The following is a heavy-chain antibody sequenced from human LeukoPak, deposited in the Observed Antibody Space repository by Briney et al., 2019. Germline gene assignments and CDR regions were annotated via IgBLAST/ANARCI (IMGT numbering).Heavy chain of an antibody. V-gene: IGHV3-53*01. Sequence: AGGSLRLSCAASGFTVSNNYMSWVRQAPGKGLEWVSLIYSGGSTYHADSVKGRFTISRDNSKNTLYLQMNSLRVEDMAVYYCAREPINDSGYFDYWGQGTLVTVSS. CDR2: IYSGGST. D-gene: IGHD1-1*01. J-gene: IGHJ4*02. CDR1: GFTVSNNY. CDR3: AREPINDSGYFDY.